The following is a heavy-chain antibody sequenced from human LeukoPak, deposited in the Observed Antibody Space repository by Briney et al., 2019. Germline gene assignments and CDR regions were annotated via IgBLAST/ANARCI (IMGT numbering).Heavy chain of an antibody. CDR3: ARGSSQILRGTRYYHMDV. D-gene: IGHD2-8*01. V-gene: IGHV4-59*01. J-gene: IGHJ6*03. Sequence: PSETLSLTCTVSGGSISSYFWNWIRQPPGKGLEWIGYIYSSGSTNYNPSLKSRVTISVDTSKSQFSLTLSSVTVADTAVYYCARGSSQILRGTRYYHMDVWGKGTTVTVSS. CDR2: IYSSGST. CDR1: GGSISSYF.